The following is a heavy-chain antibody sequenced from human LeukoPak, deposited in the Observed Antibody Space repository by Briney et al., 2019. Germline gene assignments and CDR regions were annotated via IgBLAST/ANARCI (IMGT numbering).Heavy chain of an antibody. CDR2: ISPDSGGT. J-gene: IGHJ4*02. CDR1: GYTFTNYY. D-gene: IGHD5-24*01. CDR3: ARPPGRDGYNRYDY. Sequence: ASVKVSCKASGYTFTNYYIHWVRQAPGQGLEWMGWISPDSGGTNYAQKFQGRVTMTRDTSIRTAYMELSRLRSDDTAVYYCARPPGRDGYNRYDYWGQGTLVTVSS. V-gene: IGHV1-2*02.